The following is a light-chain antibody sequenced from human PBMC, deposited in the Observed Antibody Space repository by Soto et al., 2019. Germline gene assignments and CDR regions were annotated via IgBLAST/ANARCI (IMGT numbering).Light chain of an antibody. V-gene: IGKV1-5*01. J-gene: IGKJ3*01. CDR3: QQYLSYSSIT. CDR2: DAS. CDR1: ESISGW. Sequence: DIQMTQSPSTLSASVGDRVTITCRASESISGWLAWYQQKPGKAPKLLIYDASALESGVTSRFSGSGSGTEFTLTLRSMQPDDVATYYCQQYLSYSSITFGPGTKGDVK.